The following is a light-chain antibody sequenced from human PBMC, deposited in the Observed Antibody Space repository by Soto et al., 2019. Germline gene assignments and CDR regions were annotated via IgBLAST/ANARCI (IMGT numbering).Light chain of an antibody. V-gene: IGKV1-5*01. Sequence: DIQMTQSPSTLSASVGDRVTITCRASQSISSWLAWYQQKPGKAPKLLIYAASNVESGVPSRFSGSGSATEFTLAISSLQPDDFATYYCQQYSTYPWTFGQGTKVEIK. CDR2: AAS. CDR3: QQYSTYPWT. J-gene: IGKJ1*01. CDR1: QSISSW.